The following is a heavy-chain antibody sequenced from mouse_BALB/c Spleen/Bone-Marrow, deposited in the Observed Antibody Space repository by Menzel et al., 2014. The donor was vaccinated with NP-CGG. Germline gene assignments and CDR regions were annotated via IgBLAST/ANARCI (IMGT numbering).Heavy chain of an antibody. CDR1: GFTFSSFG. Sequence: EVQLVESGGGLVQPGGSRKLSCAASGFTFSSFGMHWVRQAPEKRLEWVASISSGGSTYYPDSVKGRFTISRDNARNILYLQMSSLRSEDTAMYYCARVGITTVDYWGQGTTLTVSS. CDR2: ISSGGST. V-gene: IGHV5-6-5*01. CDR3: ARVGITTVDY. D-gene: IGHD1-1*01. J-gene: IGHJ2*01.